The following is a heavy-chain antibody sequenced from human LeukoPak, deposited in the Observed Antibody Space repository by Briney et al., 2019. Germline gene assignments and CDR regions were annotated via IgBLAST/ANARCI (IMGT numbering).Heavy chain of an antibody. V-gene: IGHV1-2*02. D-gene: IGHD2-15*01. CDR2: INPNNGGT. CDR3: ARDGCTGGTCYSVPY. J-gene: IGHJ4*02. CDR1: GYSFTDYY. Sequence: GASVKVSCEASGYSFTDYYMHWVRQAAGQGLEWMGRINPNNGGTDYAQKFQGRVTMTRDACISTGVMELSRLTSDDTAVYYCARDGCTGGTCYSVPYWGQGTLVTVSS.